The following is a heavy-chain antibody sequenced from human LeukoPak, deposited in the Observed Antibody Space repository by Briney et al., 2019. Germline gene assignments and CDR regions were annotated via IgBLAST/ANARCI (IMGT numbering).Heavy chain of an antibody. Sequence: PGGSLRLSCAASGFTFSSYWMSWVRQAPGEGLEWVANINQDGSEKYYVDSLKGRFTISRDNAKNSLSLQVNNLRVEDTAVYYCARPFFDFWSGHNYYFDFWGQGTLVTVSS. CDR2: INQDGSEK. J-gene: IGHJ4*02. V-gene: IGHV3-7*01. D-gene: IGHD3-3*01. CDR1: GFTFSSYW. CDR3: ARPFFDFWSGHNYYFDF.